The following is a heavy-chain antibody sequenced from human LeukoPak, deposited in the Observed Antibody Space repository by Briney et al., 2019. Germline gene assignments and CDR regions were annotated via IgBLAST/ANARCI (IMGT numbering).Heavy chain of an antibody. J-gene: IGHJ4*02. V-gene: IGHV3-23*01. CDR2: ISGSGGST. CDR3: AKGKSSGIAAAGTYLLDY. CDR1: GFTFSSYA. Sequence: GGSLRLSCAASGFTFSSYAMSWVRQGPGKGLEWVSAISGSGGSTYYADSVKGRFTISRDNSKNTLYLQMNSLRAEDTAVYYCAKGKSSGIAAAGTYLLDYWGQGTLVTVSS. D-gene: IGHD6-13*01.